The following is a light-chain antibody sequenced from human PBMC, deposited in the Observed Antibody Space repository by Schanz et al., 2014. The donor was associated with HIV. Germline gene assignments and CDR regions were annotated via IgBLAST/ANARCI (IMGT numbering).Light chain of an antibody. CDR1: SSDVGGYNF. Sequence: QSALTQPPSASGSPGQSVTISCTGTSSDVGGYNFVSWFQQHPGKAPKLMIYEVSKRPSGVPDRFSGSKSGNTASLTVSGLQAEDEAHYYCTSYTSSSTVVFGGGTKLTVL. J-gene: IGLJ2*01. CDR3: TSYTSSSTVV. CDR2: EVS. V-gene: IGLV2-8*01.